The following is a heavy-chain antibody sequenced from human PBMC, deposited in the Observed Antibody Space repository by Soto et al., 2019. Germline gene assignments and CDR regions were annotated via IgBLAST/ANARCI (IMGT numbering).Heavy chain of an antibody. Sequence: QLHLQQSGPGVVKPSETLSLSCTVSGGSITSSSYLWGWIRQTPGKGLEWIGNMRYSGDTHSDPYPQCRVTISVDTPKSPFSMRLSSVSAADKAISPCVCSLGPTTGIDYWGQGILVTVSS. J-gene: IGHJ4*02. D-gene: IGHD1-26*01. CDR1: GGSITSSSYL. CDR2: MRYSGDT. CDR3: VCSLGPTTGIDY. V-gene: IGHV4-39*01.